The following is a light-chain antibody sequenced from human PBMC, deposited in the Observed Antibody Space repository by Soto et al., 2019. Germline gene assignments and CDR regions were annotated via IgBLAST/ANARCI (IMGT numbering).Light chain of an antibody. Sequence: QSALTQPPSASGSPGQSVTISCTGTRSDVGGYNYVSWYQQHPGKAPKLMIYEVSKQPSGVPDRFSGSKSGNTASLTVSGLQAEDEADYYCSSYAASNMVVFGGGTKLTVL. V-gene: IGLV2-8*01. CDR2: EVS. CDR3: SSYAASNMVV. J-gene: IGLJ2*01. CDR1: RSDVGGYNY.